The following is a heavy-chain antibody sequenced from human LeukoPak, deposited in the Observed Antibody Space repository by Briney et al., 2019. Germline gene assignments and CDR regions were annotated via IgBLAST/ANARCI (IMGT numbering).Heavy chain of an antibody. J-gene: IGHJ2*01. CDR1: GFIFSNYD. D-gene: IGHD5-12*01. CDR3: ARYENGDSDFDL. CDR2: ISSGGSTI. Sequence: GGSLRLSCAASGFIFSNYDMNWVRQAPGKGLEWVSFISSGGSTIFYADSVKGRFTISRDDAKNSLYVQMNNLRVKDTAVYYCARYENGDSDFDLWGRGTLVTVSS. V-gene: IGHV3-48*01.